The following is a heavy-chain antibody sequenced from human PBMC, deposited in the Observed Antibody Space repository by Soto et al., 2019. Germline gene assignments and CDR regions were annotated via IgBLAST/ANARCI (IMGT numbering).Heavy chain of an antibody. CDR3: AKGNDYSYGSLGGYYYYGMDV. V-gene: IGHV3-23*01. CDR2: ISGSGGST. D-gene: IGHD5-18*01. J-gene: IGHJ6*02. Sequence: HPGGSLRLSCAASGFTFSSYAMSWVRQAPGKGLEWVSAISGSGGSTYYADSVKGRFTISRDNSKNTLYLQMNSLRAEDTAVYYCAKGNDYSYGSLGGYYYYGMDVWGQGTTVTSP. CDR1: GFTFSSYA.